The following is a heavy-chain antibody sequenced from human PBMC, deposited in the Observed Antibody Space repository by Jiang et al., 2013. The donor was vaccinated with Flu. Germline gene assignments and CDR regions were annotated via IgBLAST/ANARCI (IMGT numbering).Heavy chain of an antibody. CDR2: INHSGST. CDR1: GGSFSGYY. D-gene: IGHD3-3*01. CDR3: ATYYDFWSGYFGD. J-gene: IGHJ4*02. Sequence: LLKPSETLSLTCAVYGGSFSGYYWSWIRQPPGKGLEWIGEINHSGSTNYNPSLKSRVTISVDTSKNQFSLKLSSVTAADTAVYYCATYYDFWSGYFGDWGQGTLVTVSS. V-gene: IGHV4-34*01.